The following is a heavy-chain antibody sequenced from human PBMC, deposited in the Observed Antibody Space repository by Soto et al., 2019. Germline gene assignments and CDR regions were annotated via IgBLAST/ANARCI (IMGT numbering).Heavy chain of an antibody. CDR2: ISAYNANT. Sequence: GASVKVSCKASVYMFISYGINWVRQAPGQGLEWMGWISAYNANTKYAQNLQGRVTMTTDTSTSTAYMEMRSLRSDDTAVYYCARDLDGSGSYYTDYWGPGTLVTVSS. J-gene: IGHJ4*02. CDR1: VYMFISYG. CDR3: ARDLDGSGSYYTDY. V-gene: IGHV1-18*01. D-gene: IGHD3-10*01.